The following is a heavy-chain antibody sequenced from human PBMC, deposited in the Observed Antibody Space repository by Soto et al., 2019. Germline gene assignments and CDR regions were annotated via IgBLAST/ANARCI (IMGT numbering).Heavy chain of an antibody. D-gene: IGHD3-10*01. V-gene: IGHV4-59*08. CDR3: ARHNYGSGSTYFDY. J-gene: IGHJ4*02. CDR2: IYYSGST. Sequence: LETLPLTCTVSGGSSSSYYWSWIRQPPGKGLEWIGYIYYSGSTNYNPSLKSRVTISVDTSKNQFSLKLNSMTAADTAVYYCARHNYGSGSTYFDYWGQGTLVTVSS. CDR1: GGSSSSYY.